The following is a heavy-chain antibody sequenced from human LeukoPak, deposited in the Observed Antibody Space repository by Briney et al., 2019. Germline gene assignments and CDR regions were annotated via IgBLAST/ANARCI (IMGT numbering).Heavy chain of an antibody. CDR1: GFTFSSYS. Sequence: GGSLRLSCAASGFTFSSYSMNWVRQAPGKGLEWVSSISSSSSYIYYADSVKGRFTTSRDNAKNSLYLQMKSLRAEDTAVYYCARESGYGDCAFDYWGQGTLVTVSS. CDR2: ISSSSSYI. J-gene: IGHJ4*02. V-gene: IGHV3-21*01. D-gene: IGHD4-17*01. CDR3: ARESGYGDCAFDY.